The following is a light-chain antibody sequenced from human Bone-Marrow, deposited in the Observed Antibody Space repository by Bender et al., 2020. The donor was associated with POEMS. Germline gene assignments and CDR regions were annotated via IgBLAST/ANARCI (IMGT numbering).Light chain of an antibody. CDR2: EAT. Sequence: QSALTQPVSVSGSPGQSIAISCTGTTSDLGSYSLVSWYQQHPGKDPKLIIYEATKRPSGVSNRFSGSQSGNTASLTISGLQAEDEAAYYCCSYAGSSPYWVFGGGTRLTVL. CDR1: TSDLGSYSL. J-gene: IGLJ3*02. CDR3: CSYAGSSPYWV. V-gene: IGLV2-23*01.